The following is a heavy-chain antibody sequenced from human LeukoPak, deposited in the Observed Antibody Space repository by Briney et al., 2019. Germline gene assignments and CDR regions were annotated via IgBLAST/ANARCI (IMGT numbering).Heavy chain of an antibody. V-gene: IGHV3-53*01. CDR1: GFSVTYYY. Sequence: GGSLRLSCAASGFSVTYYYMTWVRQAPGKELEWVSVIYSGDYTYYADSVKGRFTISRDNSKNTLYLQMNGLRVEDTAVYYCTRGVPASSTYYYDYWGQGTLVTVSS. CDR3: TRGVPASSTYYYDY. J-gene: IGHJ4*02. D-gene: IGHD6-13*01. CDR2: IYSGDYT.